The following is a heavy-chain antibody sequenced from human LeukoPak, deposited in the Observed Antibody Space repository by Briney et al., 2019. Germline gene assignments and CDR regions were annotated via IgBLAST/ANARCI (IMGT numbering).Heavy chain of an antibody. CDR2: INPSGGST. D-gene: IGHD2-2*01. Sequence: GASVTVSCTGSGYTFTIYYMHWVRQAPGQGMEWMGVINPSGGSTNYVQKFQGRVTMTRDTSISTAYMELSRLRSDDTAVYYCARDDCSSTSCYAFDIWGQGAMVTVSS. V-gene: IGHV1-2*02. CDR1: GYTFTIYY. J-gene: IGHJ3*02. CDR3: ARDDCSSTSCYAFDI.